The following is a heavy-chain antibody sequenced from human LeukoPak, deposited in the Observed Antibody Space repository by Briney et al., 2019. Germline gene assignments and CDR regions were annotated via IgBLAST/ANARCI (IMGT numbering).Heavy chain of an antibody. J-gene: IGHJ4*02. CDR1: GFTDSSNY. V-gene: IGHV3-53*01. D-gene: IGHD7-27*01. CDR2: IYSGGST. CDR3: ARSAGDFDY. Sequence: GGSLRLSCAASGFTDSSNYMSWVRQAPGKGLEWVSVIYSGGSTYYADSVKGRVTISRDNSKNTLYLQMNSLRAEDTAVYYCARSAGDFDYWGQGTLVTVSS.